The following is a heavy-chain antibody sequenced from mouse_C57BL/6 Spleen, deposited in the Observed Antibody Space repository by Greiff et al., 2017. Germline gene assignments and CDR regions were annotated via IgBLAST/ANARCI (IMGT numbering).Heavy chain of an antibody. CDR1: GYTFTSYG. CDR2: IYPRSGNT. J-gene: IGHJ1*03. CDR3: ARVTTVVYWYFDV. Sequence: VKLMESGAELARPGASVKMSCKASGYTFTSYGISWVKQRTGQGLEWIGEIYPRSGNTYYNEKFKGKATLTADKSSSTAYMELRSLTSEDSAVYFCARVTTVVYWYFDVWGTGTTVTVSS. V-gene: IGHV1-81*01. D-gene: IGHD1-1*01.